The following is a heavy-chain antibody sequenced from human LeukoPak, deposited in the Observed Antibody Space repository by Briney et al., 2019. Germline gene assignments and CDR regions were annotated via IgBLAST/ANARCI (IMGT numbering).Heavy chain of an antibody. J-gene: IGHJ6*02. CDR2: ISYDGSNK. V-gene: IGHV3-30*18. CDR1: GFTFSSYG. CDR3: ANSPGYCSSTSCYSGMDV. D-gene: IGHD2-2*02. Sequence: GALRLSCAASGFTFSSYGMHWVRQAPDKGLEWVAVISYDGSNKYYADSVKGRFTISRDNSKNTLYLQMNSLRAEDTAVYYCANSPGYCSSTSCYSGMDVWGQGTTVTVSS.